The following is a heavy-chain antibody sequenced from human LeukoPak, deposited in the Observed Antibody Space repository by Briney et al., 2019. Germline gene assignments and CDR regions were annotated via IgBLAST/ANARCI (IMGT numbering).Heavy chain of an antibody. D-gene: IGHD3-3*01. CDR3: AKDSPGGAWDDLAYYDFWSGYLSDGDY. J-gene: IGHJ4*02. CDR2: ISYDGSNK. CDR1: GFTFSSYG. Sequence: GGSLRLSCAASGFTFSSYGMHWVRQAPGKGLEWVAVISYDGSNKYYADSVKGRFTISRDNSKNTLYLQMNSLRAEDTAVYYCAKDSPGGAWDDLAYYDFWSGYLSDGDYWGQGTLVTVSS. V-gene: IGHV3-30*18.